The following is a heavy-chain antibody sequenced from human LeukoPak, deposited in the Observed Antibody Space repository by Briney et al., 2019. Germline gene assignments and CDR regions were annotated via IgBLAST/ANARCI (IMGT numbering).Heavy chain of an antibody. CDR1: GASISDSY. J-gene: IGHJ5*02. Sequence: SETLSLTCSVSGASISDSYWSWIRQSPGRGLEWIGYTHYNGNTNHNPSLKGRVTTSLDTSKNQFSLRLSSVTAADTAVYYCARGSTGAWDLWGQGILVTVSS. D-gene: IGHD7-27*01. V-gene: IGHV4-59*01. CDR3: ARGSTGAWDL. CDR2: THYNGNT.